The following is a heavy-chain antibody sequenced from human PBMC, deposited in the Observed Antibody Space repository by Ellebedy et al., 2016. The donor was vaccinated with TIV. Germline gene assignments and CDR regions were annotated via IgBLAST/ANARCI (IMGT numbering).Heavy chain of an antibody. D-gene: IGHD2-15*01. V-gene: IGHV3-7*01. CDR1: GFTISTYW. J-gene: IGHJ4*02. CDR3: AREIGGGNSR. Sequence: GGSLRLXXEGSGFTISTYWMTWVRQAPGKGLEWVANIMQDGSKKYYVDSVKGRFTISRDNAKNSLYLQMNSLRAGDTAVYYCAREIGGGNSRWGQGTLVTVSS. CDR2: IMQDGSKK.